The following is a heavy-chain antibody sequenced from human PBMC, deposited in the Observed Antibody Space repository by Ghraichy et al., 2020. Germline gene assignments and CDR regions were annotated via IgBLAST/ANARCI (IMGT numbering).Heavy chain of an antibody. D-gene: IGHD4-17*01. CDR2: ISYDGSNK. CDR3: AREGSGDSGGFDC. Sequence: GGSLRLSCAASGFTFSSYSMHWVRQAPGKGLEWVTFISYDGSNKYYADSVKGRFTISRDNSKNTLYLQMNSLRPEDTAVYYCAREGSGDSGGFDCWGQGTLVTVSS. J-gene: IGHJ4*02. V-gene: IGHV3-30*04. CDR1: GFTFSSYS.